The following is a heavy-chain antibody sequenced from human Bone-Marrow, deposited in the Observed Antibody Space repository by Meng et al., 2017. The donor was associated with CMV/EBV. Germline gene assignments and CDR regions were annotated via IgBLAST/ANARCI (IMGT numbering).Heavy chain of an antibody. J-gene: IGHJ6*02. Sequence: SETLSLTCAVYGGSFSGYYWSWIRQPPGKGLEWIGEINHSGSTNYNPSLKSRVTISVDTSKNQFSPKLSSVTAADTAVYYCASPGPNWLNYYYGMDVWGQGTTVTVSS. V-gene: IGHV4-34*01. D-gene: IGHD1-1*01. CDR3: ASPGPNWLNYYYGMDV. CDR1: GGSFSGYY. CDR2: INHSGST.